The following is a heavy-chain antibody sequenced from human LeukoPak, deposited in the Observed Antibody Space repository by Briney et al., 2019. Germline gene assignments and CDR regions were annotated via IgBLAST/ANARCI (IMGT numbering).Heavy chain of an antibody. Sequence: GGSLRLSCAASGFTFSTYTMNWVRQAPGKGLEWVSSISSSSSFTHYADSAKGRFTISRDNAKNSLYLQMNSLRAEDAAVYYCLRGDVRDYWGHGTLVTVFS. CDR1: GFTFSTYT. CDR3: LRGDVRDY. V-gene: IGHV3-21*01. CDR2: ISSSSSFT. D-gene: IGHD2-21*01. J-gene: IGHJ4*01.